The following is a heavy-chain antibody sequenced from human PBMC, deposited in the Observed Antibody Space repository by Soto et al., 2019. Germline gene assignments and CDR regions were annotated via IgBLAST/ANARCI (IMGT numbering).Heavy chain of an antibody. V-gene: IGHV1-69*06. CDR3: ARGAYSYGRGAYYYYGMDV. CDR2: IIPIFGTA. D-gene: IGHD5-18*01. CDR1: GGTFSSYA. Sequence: SVKVSCKASGGTFSSYAISWVRQAPGQGLEWMGGIIPIFGTANYAQKFQGRVAITADKSTSTAYMELSSLRSEDTAVYYCARGAYSYGRGAYYYYGMDVWGQGTTVTVSS. J-gene: IGHJ6*02.